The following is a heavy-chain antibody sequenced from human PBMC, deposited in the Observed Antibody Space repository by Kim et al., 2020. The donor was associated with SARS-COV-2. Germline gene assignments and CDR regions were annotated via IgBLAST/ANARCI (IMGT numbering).Heavy chain of an antibody. CDR1: GGSISSSSYY. J-gene: IGHJ4*02. Sequence: SETLSLTCTVSGGSISSSSYYWGWIRQPPGKGLEWIGSIYYSGSTYYNPSLKSRVTISVDTSKNQFSLKLSSVTAADTAVYYCARHVYRGFMVDYFDYWGQGTLVTVSS. D-gene: IGHD2-8*02. V-gene: IGHV4-39*01. CDR2: IYYSGST. CDR3: ARHVYRGFMVDYFDY.